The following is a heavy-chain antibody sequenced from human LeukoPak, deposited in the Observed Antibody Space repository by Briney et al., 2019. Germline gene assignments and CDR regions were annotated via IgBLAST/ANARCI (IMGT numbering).Heavy chain of an antibody. D-gene: IGHD3-3*01. J-gene: IGHJ4*02. Sequence: ASVKVSCKASGYTFTGYYMHWVRQAPGQGLEWMGWINPNSGGTNYAQKCQGRVTMTRDTSISTAYMELSRLRSDDTAVYYCARDGDFWSGSDFDYWGQGTLVTVSS. V-gene: IGHV1-2*02. CDR2: INPNSGGT. CDR1: GYTFTGYY. CDR3: ARDGDFWSGSDFDY.